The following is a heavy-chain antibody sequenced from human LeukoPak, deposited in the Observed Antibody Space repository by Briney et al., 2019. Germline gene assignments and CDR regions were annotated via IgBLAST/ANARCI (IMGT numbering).Heavy chain of an antibody. D-gene: IGHD1-26*01. CDR2: IFKDGNT. CDR3: ARQLYSGSYFEDY. J-gene: IGHJ4*02. CDR1: GDSINNFA. Sequence: PSETLSLTCTVSGDSINNFAWSWIRQSPGKGLEWIGCIFKDGNTYYNPSLKSRVTISVDTSKNQFSLKLSSVTAADTAVYYCARQLYSGSYFEDYWGQGTLVTVSS. V-gene: IGHV4-59*08.